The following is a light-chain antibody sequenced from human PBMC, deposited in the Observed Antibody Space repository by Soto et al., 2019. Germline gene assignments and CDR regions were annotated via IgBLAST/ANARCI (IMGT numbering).Light chain of an antibody. CDR2: DAS. J-gene: IGKJ2*01. Sequence: ETLLTQSPATLSLTPGESATLSCRASQPINTYLAWYQQKSGQSPRLVIYDASNRATDIPARFSASGFGTDLNLTISMREPEDFGIDYCHHRSNWPPEDTFGQGTKLEIK. CDR1: QPINTY. V-gene: IGKV3-11*01. CDR3: HHRSNWPPEDT.